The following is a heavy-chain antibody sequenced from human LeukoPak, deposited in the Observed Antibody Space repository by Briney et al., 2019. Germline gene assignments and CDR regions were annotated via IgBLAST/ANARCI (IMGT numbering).Heavy chain of an antibody. CDR2: INHSGST. Sequence: SETLSLTCAVYGGSFSGYYWSWIRQPPGKGLEWIGEINHSGSTNYNPSLKSRVTISVDTSKNQFSLKLTSVTAPDTAVYCCARHEYSSSSEGFDYWGQGTLVTVSS. CDR3: ARHEYSSSSEGFDY. D-gene: IGHD6-6*01. J-gene: IGHJ4*02. V-gene: IGHV4-34*01. CDR1: GGSFSGYY.